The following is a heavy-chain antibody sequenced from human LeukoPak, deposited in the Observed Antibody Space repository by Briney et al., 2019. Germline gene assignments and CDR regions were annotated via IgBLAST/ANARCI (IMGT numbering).Heavy chain of an antibody. CDR3: ARDDVEMATITAFDI. Sequence: SVKVSCKASGGTFSSYAISWVRQAPGQGLEWMGRIIPIFGTANYAQKFQGRVTITTDESTSTAYMELRSLRSEDMALYYCARDDVEMATITAFDIWGQGTMVTVSS. CDR1: GGTFSSYA. V-gene: IGHV1-69*05. CDR2: IIPIFGTA. J-gene: IGHJ3*02. D-gene: IGHD5-24*01.